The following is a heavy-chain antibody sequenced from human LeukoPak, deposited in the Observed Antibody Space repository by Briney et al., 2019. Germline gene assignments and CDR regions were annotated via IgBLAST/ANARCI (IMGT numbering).Heavy chain of an antibody. V-gene: IGHV1-69*06. CDR1: GGTFSNYA. Sequence: ASVKVSCKASGGTFSNYAFSWVRQAPGQGLEWMGRILPIFGTTNYAQNFQGRVTITADKYTSTVYMELRSPRSEDTAVYYCARDGRGGRENRFDPWGQGTLVTVSS. CDR2: ILPIFGTT. J-gene: IGHJ5*02. D-gene: IGHD2-15*01. CDR3: ARDGRGGRENRFDP.